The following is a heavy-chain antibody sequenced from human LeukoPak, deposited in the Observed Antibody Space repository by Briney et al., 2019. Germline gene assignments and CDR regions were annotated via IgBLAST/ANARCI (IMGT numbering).Heavy chain of an antibody. J-gene: IGHJ5*02. V-gene: IGHV4-39*07. CDR1: GGSISISTYY. Sequence: PSETLSLTCIVSGGSISISTYYGGRIRQPPGKGLEWIGSIYYSGSTNYNPSLKSRVTISVDTSKNQFSLKLSSVTAADTAVYYCATRITMIVDTMGNNWFDPWGQGTLVTVSS. CDR3: ATRITMIVDTMGNNWFDP. CDR2: IYYSGST. D-gene: IGHD3-22*01.